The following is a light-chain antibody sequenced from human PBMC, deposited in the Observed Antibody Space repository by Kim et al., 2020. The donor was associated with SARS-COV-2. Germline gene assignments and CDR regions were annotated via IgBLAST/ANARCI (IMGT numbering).Light chain of an antibody. CDR2: DAS. CDR3: QQRRNLSS. V-gene: IGKV3-11*01. J-gene: IGKJ5*01. Sequence: SVSPEERATRSCRASQSVSDSLAWYQQKPGQAPRLVNYDASNRATGIPVRFSGGGSGTDFTLTISSLEPDDFAVYCCQQRRNLSSFGQGTRLVIK. CDR1: QSVSDS.